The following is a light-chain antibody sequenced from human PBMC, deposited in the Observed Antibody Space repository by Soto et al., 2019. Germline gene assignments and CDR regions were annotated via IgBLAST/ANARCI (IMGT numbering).Light chain of an antibody. CDR2: EVS. CDR1: SSDVGAYNY. CDR3: SSYTTSSTLV. Sequence: QAALTQPASASGSPGQSITVSCTRTSSDVGAYNYVSWYQQHPGKAPKLMIYEVSNRPSGVSNRFSGSKSGNTASLTISGLHAEDEADYYCSSYTTSSTLVFGGGTKLTVL. V-gene: IGLV2-14*01. J-gene: IGLJ3*02.